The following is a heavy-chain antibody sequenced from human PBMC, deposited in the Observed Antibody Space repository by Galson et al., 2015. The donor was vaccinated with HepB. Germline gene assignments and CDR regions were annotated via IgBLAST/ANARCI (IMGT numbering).Heavy chain of an antibody. D-gene: IGHD1-26*01. CDR3: ARGGEWELLVGFDY. Sequence: SLRLSCAASGFTFSSYWMHWVRQAPGKGLVWVSRINSDGSSTSYADSVKGRFTISRDNAKNTLYLQMNSLRAEDTAVYYCARGGEWELLVGFDYWGQGTLATVSS. V-gene: IGHV3-74*01. CDR1: GFTFSSYW. CDR2: INSDGSST. J-gene: IGHJ4*02.